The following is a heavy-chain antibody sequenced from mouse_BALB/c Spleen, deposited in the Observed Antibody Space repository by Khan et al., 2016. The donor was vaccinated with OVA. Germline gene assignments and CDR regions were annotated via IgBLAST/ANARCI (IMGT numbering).Heavy chain of an antibody. V-gene: IGHV1-20*02. J-gene: IGHJ2*01. CDR1: GYSFTGYF. CDR3: ARIYGSDFDY. CDR2: INPHIGET. Sequence: VQLKESGPELVKPGASVKISCKASGYSFTGYFMHWVMQSHGKSLEWIGRINPHIGETPYNQKFKDKVTLTVDESSSTAHMELRSLASEDSAVYYCARIYGSDFDYWGQGTTLTVSS. D-gene: IGHD1-1*01.